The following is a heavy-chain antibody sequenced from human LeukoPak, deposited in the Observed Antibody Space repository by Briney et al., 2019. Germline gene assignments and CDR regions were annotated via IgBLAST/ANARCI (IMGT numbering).Heavy chain of an antibody. D-gene: IGHD1-26*01. CDR2: IYYSGST. Sequence: NPWETLSLTCTVSGGSISSYYWSWIRQPPGKGLEWIGYIYYSGSTNYNPSLKSRVTISVDTSKNQFSLKLSSVTAADTAVYYCARSKVGAAFDIWGQGTMVTVSS. CDR3: ARSKVGAAFDI. V-gene: IGHV4-59*01. J-gene: IGHJ3*02. CDR1: GGSISSYY.